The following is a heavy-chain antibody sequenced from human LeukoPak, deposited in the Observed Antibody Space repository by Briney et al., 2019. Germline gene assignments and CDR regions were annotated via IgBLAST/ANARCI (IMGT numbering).Heavy chain of an antibody. CDR3: ARIQLWDFDY. Sequence: PGGSLRLSCAASGFTFDTYWMSWVRQAPGKGLEWVANIKQDGSETYYVDSVKGRFTISRDNAKNSLYLQMNSLRAEDTAVYYCARIQLWDFDYWGQGALVTVSS. CDR2: IKQDGSET. D-gene: IGHD5-18*01. V-gene: IGHV3-7*01. J-gene: IGHJ4*02. CDR1: GFTFDTYW.